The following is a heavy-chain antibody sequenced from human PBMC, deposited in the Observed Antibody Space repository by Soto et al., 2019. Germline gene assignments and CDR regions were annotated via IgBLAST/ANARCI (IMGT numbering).Heavy chain of an antibody. CDR2: IKSQGDGGTR. CDR1: GFSFRNAW. D-gene: IGHD2-2*01. CDR3: TTDLQAYCDGTTCYAGNYYYDDMDV. V-gene: IGHV3-15*01. Sequence: LRLSCAASGFSFRNAWMSWVRQAPGPGLEGVGHIKSQGDGGTRDYAAPVKDRFNISRDDSKNTLFLQMNSLKNEDTAVYFCTTDLQAYCDGTTCYAGNYYYDDMDVWGQGTTVTVSS. J-gene: IGHJ6*02.